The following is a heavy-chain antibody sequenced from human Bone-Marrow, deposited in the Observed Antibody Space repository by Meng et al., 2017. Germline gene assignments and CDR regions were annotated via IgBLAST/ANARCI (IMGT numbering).Heavy chain of an antibody. CDR1: GFTFGDYA. V-gene: IGHV3-49*04. D-gene: IGHD2-2*01. Sequence: GESLKISCTASGFTFGDYAMSWVRQAPGKGLEWVGFIRSKAYGGTTEYAASVKGRFTISRDDSKSIAYLQMNSLKTEDTAVYYCTRGPRRYCSSTSCYWYSWFDPWGQGTRVTVSS. CDR3: TRGPRRYCSSTSCYWYSWFDP. CDR2: IRSKAYGGTT. J-gene: IGHJ5*02.